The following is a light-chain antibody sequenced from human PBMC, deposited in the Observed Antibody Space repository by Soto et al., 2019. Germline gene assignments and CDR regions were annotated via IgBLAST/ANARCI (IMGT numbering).Light chain of an antibody. CDR3: LQYSTWPPLYT. Sequence: EIVMTQSPATLSVSLGERVTLSCRASQSVSSYLAWYQQKPVQAPRLLISDASTRATDIPDRFSGSRSGTDFTLTISSLQSTDLAVYYCLQYSTWPPLYTFGQGTKLEIK. V-gene: IGKV3-15*01. CDR2: DAS. CDR1: QSVSSY. J-gene: IGKJ2*01.